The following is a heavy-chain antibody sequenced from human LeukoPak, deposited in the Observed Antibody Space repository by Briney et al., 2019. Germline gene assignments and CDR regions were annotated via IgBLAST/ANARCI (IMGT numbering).Heavy chain of an antibody. CDR2: VSSDGGTK. V-gene: IGHV3-30*18. J-gene: IGHJ3*02. CDR1: RFTFSSYG. Sequence: GRSLRLSCAASRFTFSSYGMHWVRQAPGKGLEGVAVVSSDGGTKYYADSVKGRFTIPRDNSKNTLYLQMNSLKTEDTAVYYCAKEGDGAARFAFDIWGQGTMVTVSS. D-gene: IGHD6-6*01. CDR3: AKEGDGAARFAFDI.